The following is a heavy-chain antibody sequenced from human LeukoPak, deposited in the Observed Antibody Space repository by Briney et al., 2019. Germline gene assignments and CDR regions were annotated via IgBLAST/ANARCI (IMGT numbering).Heavy chain of an antibody. Sequence: GGSLRLSCAASGFTVSSNYMSWVRQAPGKGLEWVSVIDSGGSTYYADSVKGPFTISRHHSNNPLYLQMTSLRAEDTAVYYCARAKGYNRHWFDPWGQGTLVTVSS. J-gene: IGHJ5*02. CDR1: GFTVSSNY. V-gene: IGHV3-53*04. CDR2: IDSGGST. D-gene: IGHD1-14*01. CDR3: ARAKGYNRHWFDP.